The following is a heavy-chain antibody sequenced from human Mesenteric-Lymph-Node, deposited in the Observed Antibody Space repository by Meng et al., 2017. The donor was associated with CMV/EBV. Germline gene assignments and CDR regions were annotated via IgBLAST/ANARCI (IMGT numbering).Heavy chain of an antibody. J-gene: IGHJ4*02. CDR1: GFSLSTGGVG. Sequence: QITLKESGPTLVKPTQTLTLTCTFPGFSLSTGGVGVGWIRQPPGKALEWLALIYWDDDKRYSPSLKSRLTITKDTSKNQVVLTMTNMDPVDTATYYCAHSSGIAAAGPFYFDYWGQGTLVTVSS. CDR2: IYWDDDK. CDR3: AHSSGIAAAGPFYFDY. V-gene: IGHV2-5*02. D-gene: IGHD6-13*01.